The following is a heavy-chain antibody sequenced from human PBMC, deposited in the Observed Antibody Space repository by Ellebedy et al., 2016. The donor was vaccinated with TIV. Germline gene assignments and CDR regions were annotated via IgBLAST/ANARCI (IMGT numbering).Heavy chain of an antibody. CDR3: ARGNTAMATVDY. V-gene: IGHV1-46*01. Sequence: ASVKVSXXASGYTFTNYYMHWVRQAPGQGLEWVGVTNPRDAGTTYAQKFQDRVTMTSDTSTSTFYMDLRSLTSEDTAVYYCARGNTAMATVDYWGQGTLVTVSS. J-gene: IGHJ4*02. CDR1: GYTFTNYY. CDR2: TNPRDAGT. D-gene: IGHD5-18*01.